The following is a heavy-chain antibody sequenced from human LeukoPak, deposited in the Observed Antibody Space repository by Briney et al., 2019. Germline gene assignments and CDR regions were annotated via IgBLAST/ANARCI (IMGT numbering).Heavy chain of an antibody. CDR1: GGTFSSYP. CDR3: ARRRCSSTSCYGVFDY. J-gene: IGHJ4*02. Sequence: ASVKVSCKAFGGTFSSYPISWVRQDPGQGLEWMGGIIPIFDTANYAQKFQGRVTITADESTSTAYMELSTLRSEDTAVYYCARRRCSSTSCYGVFDYWGQGTLVAVSS. V-gene: IGHV1-69*13. CDR2: IIPIFDTA. D-gene: IGHD2-2*01.